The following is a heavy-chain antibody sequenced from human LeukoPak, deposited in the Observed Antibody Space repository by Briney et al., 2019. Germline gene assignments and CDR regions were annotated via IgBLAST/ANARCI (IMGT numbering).Heavy chain of an antibody. CDR1: GFTFSSYA. Sequence: PGGSLRLSCAASGFTFSSYAMHWVRQAPGKELEWVAVISYDGTNKYYADSVKGRFTISRDNSKNTLYLQMDSLRAEDTAVYYCAKDLHYYDRSGYGFIHYWGRGTLVTVSS. V-gene: IGHV3-30-3*01. CDR3: AKDLHYYDRSGYGFIHY. CDR2: ISYDGTNK. J-gene: IGHJ4*02. D-gene: IGHD3-22*01.